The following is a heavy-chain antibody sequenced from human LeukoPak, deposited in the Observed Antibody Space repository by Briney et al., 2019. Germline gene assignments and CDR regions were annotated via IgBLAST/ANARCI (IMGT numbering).Heavy chain of an antibody. J-gene: IGHJ6*03. D-gene: IGHD3-22*01. CDR2: MYYTGGST. V-gene: IGHV4-39*01. CDR1: GGSISSSNYY. Sequence: SETLSLTCSVSGGSISSSNYYWGWIRQPPGKGLEWIASMYYTGGSTYYNPSLKSRVTISGDKSKNRFSLRLNSVTAGDTAVYYCLNTYYYDSSGYYIYYMDVWGKGTTVSISS. CDR3: LNTYYYDSSGYYIYYMDV.